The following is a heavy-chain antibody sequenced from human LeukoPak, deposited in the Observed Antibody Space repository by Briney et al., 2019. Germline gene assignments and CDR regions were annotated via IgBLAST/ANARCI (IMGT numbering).Heavy chain of an antibody. Sequence: GGSLRLSCAASGFTFSSYAMHWVRQAPGKGLEFVSAISSNGGRTYYANSVKGRFTISRDNSKNTLYLQMGSLRAEDMAVYYCASLSKGGWYDYWGQGTLVTVSS. CDR2: ISSNGGRT. J-gene: IGHJ4*02. CDR1: GFTFSSYA. CDR3: ASLSKGGWYDY. D-gene: IGHD6-19*01. V-gene: IGHV3-64*01.